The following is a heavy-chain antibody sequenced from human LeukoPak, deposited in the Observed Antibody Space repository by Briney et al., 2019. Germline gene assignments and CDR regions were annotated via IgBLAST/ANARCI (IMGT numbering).Heavy chain of an antibody. V-gene: IGHV4-4*07. CDR1: GGSISSYY. D-gene: IGHD1-26*01. Sequence: SETLSLTCTVSGGSISSYYWSWIRQPAGNGLEWIGRIYTSGSTNYNPSLKSRVTMSVDTSKNQFSLKLSSVTAADTAVYYCARDQLSGSYSPWFDPWGQGTLVTVSS. J-gene: IGHJ5*02. CDR2: IYTSGST. CDR3: ARDQLSGSYSPWFDP.